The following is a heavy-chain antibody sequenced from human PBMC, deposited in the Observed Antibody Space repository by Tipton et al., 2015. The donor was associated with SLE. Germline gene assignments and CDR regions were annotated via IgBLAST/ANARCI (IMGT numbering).Heavy chain of an antibody. CDR3: ARHMVTGGEFDY. D-gene: IGHD3-16*01. J-gene: IGHJ4*02. V-gene: IGHV4-59*08. CDR1: GGSVSGYY. CDR2: IYYSGST. Sequence: TLSLTCALYGGSVSGYYWSWIRQPPGKGLEWIGYIYYSGSTKYNPSLKSRVTISVDTSKNQFSLKLSSVTAADTAVYYCARHMVTGGEFDYWGQGTLVTVSS.